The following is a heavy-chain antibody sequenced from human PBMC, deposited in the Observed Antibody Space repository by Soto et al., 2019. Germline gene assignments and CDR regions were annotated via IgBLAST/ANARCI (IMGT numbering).Heavy chain of an antibody. CDR3: ARYAYYYDSSGYRYFDY. D-gene: IGHD3-22*01. CDR1: GGSISSGCYY. Sequence: SETLSLTCTVSGGSISSGCYYWSWIRQHPGKGLEWIGYIYYSGSTYYNPSLKSRVTISVDTSKNQFSLKLSSVTAADTAVYYCARYAYYYDSSGYRYFDYWGQGTLVTVSS. V-gene: IGHV4-31*03. J-gene: IGHJ4*02. CDR2: IYYSGST.